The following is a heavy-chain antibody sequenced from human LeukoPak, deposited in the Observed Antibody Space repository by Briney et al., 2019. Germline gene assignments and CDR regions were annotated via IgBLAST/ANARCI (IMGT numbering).Heavy chain of an antibody. CDR3: ARHVRYSGSSWVDY. J-gene: IGHJ4*02. D-gene: IGHD6-13*01. V-gene: IGHV5-51*01. CDR2: IYPGDSDT. Sequence: GESLKISCKGSGYSLTSYWIGWVRQMPGKGLERMGIIYPGDSDTRYSPSFQGQVTISADKSFSTAYLQWSSLKASDTAMYYCARHVRYSGSSWVDYWGQGTLVTVSS. CDR1: GYSLTSYW.